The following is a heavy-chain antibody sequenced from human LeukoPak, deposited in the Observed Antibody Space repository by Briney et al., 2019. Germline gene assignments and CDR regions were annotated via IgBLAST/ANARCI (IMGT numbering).Heavy chain of an antibody. CDR3: AKLSSGHDAFDI. V-gene: IGHV3-23*01. J-gene: IGHJ3*02. D-gene: IGHD1-26*01. CDR1: GFTFSSYA. CDR2: ISGSGGST. Sequence: GGSLRLSCAASGFTFSSYAMSWVRQAPGKGLEWVSAISGSGGSTYYADSVKGRFTIPRDNSKNTLYLQMNSLRAEDTAVYYCAKLSSGHDAFDIWGQGTMVTVSS.